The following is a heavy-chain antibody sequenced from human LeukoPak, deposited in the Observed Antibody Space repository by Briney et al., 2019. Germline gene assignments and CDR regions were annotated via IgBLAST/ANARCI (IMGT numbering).Heavy chain of an antibody. CDR3: ARVGQAPEGHIRSGWYEY. J-gene: IGHJ4*02. Sequence: RASVKVSCKASGYTFTRYYMHWVRQAPGQGLEWMGVINPSADSRSYAQKFQGRVTMTRDTSTSTVYMELSSLRSEDTAVYYCARVGQAPEGHIRSGWYEYWGQGTLVTVSS. V-gene: IGHV1-46*01. D-gene: IGHD6-19*01. CDR2: INPSADSR. CDR1: GYTFTRYY.